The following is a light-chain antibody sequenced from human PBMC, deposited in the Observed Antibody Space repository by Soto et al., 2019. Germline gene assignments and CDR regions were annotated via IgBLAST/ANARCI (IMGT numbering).Light chain of an antibody. CDR2: SAS. J-gene: IGKJ1*01. CDR1: QSVSSSY. CDR3: QQFGRSPWT. Sequence: EIVLTQSPGTLSLSPGERATLSCRASQSVSSSYLAWYQQKPGQAPRLLIYSASNRAAGVPDRFSGSGSGADFSLTISRPEPEDFAVYYCQQFGRSPWTFGQGTKVDI. V-gene: IGKV3-20*01.